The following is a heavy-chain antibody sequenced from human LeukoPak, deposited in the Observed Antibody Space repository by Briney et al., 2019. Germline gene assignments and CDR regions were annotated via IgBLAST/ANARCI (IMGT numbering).Heavy chain of an antibody. J-gene: IGHJ4*02. CDR2: ISYDGSNK. CDR3: ARAFPSDTRNY. V-gene: IGHV3-30-3*01. CDR1: GFTFSSYA. Sequence: GRSLRLSCAASGFTFSSYAMHWVRQAPGKGLEWVAVISYDGSNKYYADSVKGRFTISRDNSKNTLYLQMNSLRAEDTAVYYCARAFPSDTRNYWGQGTLVTVSS.